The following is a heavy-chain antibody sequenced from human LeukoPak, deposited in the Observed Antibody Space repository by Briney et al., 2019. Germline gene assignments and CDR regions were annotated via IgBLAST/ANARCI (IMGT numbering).Heavy chain of an antibody. CDR3: AKVPYPDYGSWRPPFMDV. CDR1: GFTFSNYA. D-gene: IGHD3-10*01. CDR2: ISDTSTNT. Sequence: GGSLRRSCAASGFTFSNYALSWVRQAPGKGLEWVSIISDTSTNTYYADSVTGRFTISRDNSMNTLYLQMNSLRAEDTAIYFCAKVPYPDYGSWRPPFMDVWGQGTTVAVSS. J-gene: IGHJ6*02. V-gene: IGHV3-23*01.